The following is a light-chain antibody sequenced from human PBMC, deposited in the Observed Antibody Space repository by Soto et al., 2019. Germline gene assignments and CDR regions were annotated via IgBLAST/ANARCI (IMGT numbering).Light chain of an antibody. CDR1: SSDVGAYNY. CDR2: EVS. V-gene: IGLV2-14*01. Sequence: QSALTQPASVSGYPGQSITISCTGTSSDVGAYNYVSWYQQHPGKAPKLMIYEVSNRPSGVSNRFSGSKSGNTASLTISGLQAEDEADYYCSSYTTSSTLVFGGGTKLPVL. CDR3: SSYTTSSTLV. J-gene: IGLJ3*02.